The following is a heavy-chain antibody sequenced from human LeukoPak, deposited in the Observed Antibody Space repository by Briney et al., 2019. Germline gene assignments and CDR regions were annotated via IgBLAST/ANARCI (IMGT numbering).Heavy chain of an antibody. CDR2: ISYDGSNK. CDR3: ALLGSKLLWRIDY. V-gene: IGHV3-30*04. D-gene: IGHD3-10*01. J-gene: IGHJ4*02. CDR1: GFTFSSYA. Sequence: GGSLRLSCAASGFTFSSYAMHWVRQAPGKGLEWVAVISYDGSNKYYADSVKGRFTISRDNSKNMLYLLMNSLRAEDTALYYCALLGSKLLWRIDYWGQGTRVTVSS.